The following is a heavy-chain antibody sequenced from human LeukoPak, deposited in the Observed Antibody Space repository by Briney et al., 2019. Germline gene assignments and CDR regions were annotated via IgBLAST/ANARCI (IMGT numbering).Heavy chain of an antibody. CDR2: IKHDGSEK. Sequence: GGSLRLSCAASGFTFSNYWMSWVSQAPGKGLELVANIKHDGSEKYYVDSVKGRFTISRDNAKNSLFLQMNNLRAEDTAVYYCARALPSPLYSGSYADAFDIWGQGTMVTVSS. V-gene: IGHV3-7*05. CDR1: GFTFSNYW. D-gene: IGHD1-26*01. CDR3: ARALPSPLYSGSYADAFDI. J-gene: IGHJ3*02.